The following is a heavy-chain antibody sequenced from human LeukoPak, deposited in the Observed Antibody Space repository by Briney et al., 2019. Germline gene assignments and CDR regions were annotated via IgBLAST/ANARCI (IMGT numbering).Heavy chain of an antibody. CDR2: INPSGTST. D-gene: IGHD3-10*01. CDR3: ARDLWDSTYYYGSGSYYPHFDY. CDR1: GDTFTSYY. Sequence: ASVKVSCKASGDTFTSYYMHWVRQAPGQGLECMGIINPSGTSTSYAQKFQGRVTITADESTSTAYMELSSLRSEDTAVYYCARDLWDSTYYYGSGSYYPHFDYWGQGTLVTVSS. V-gene: IGHV1-46*01. J-gene: IGHJ4*02.